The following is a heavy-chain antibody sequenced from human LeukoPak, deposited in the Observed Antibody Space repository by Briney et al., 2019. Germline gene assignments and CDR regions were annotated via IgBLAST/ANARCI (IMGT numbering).Heavy chain of an antibody. V-gene: IGHV4-38-2*02. J-gene: IGHJ5*02. CDR1: GYSISTGYY. CDR2: IYHSGTT. CDR3: ARDIPGYSYGYINNWFDP. D-gene: IGHD5-18*01. Sequence: SETLSLTCTVSGYSISTGYYWGWIRQPPGKGLEWIGSIYHSGTTYYNPSLKSRVTISVDTSRNQFSPKLSSVTAADTAVYYCARDIPGYSYGYINNWFDPWGQGTLVTVSS.